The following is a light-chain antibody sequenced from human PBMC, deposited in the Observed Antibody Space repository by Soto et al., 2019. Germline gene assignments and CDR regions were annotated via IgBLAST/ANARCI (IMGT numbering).Light chain of an antibody. Sequence: DSQMTQSPSSLSASVGDRVTITCRARQSISNYLNWYQQKPGKAPKLLIYAASNLQSGVPSRFSGSGSGTDFTLTISGLQPEDSATYYCQQSYNARTFGQGTKVDIK. CDR1: QSISNY. J-gene: IGKJ1*01. CDR2: AAS. CDR3: QQSYNART. V-gene: IGKV1-39*01.